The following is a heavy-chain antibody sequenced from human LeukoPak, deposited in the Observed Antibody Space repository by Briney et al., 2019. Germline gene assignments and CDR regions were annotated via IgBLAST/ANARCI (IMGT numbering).Heavy chain of an antibody. V-gene: IGHV3-7*01. Sequence: PGGSLRLSCAASGFTFSSYWMTWVGQAPGKGLEWVANINQDGSEKYYVDSVKGRFTISRDDAKNSLYLQMNSLRAEDTAVYYCARSSSGYYYTLIDYWGQGTLVTVSS. D-gene: IGHD3-22*01. J-gene: IGHJ4*02. CDR1: GFTFSSYW. CDR3: ARSSSGYYYTLIDY. CDR2: INQDGSEK.